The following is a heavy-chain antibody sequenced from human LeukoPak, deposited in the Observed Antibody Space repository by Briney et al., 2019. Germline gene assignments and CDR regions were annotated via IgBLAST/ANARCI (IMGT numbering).Heavy chain of an antibody. D-gene: IGHD3-10*01. V-gene: IGHV3-30*02. CDR3: AKVGLMVRGVNYMDV. J-gene: IGHJ6*03. CDR2: IRYDESNR. CDR1: GFTFGSYG. Sequence: GGSLRLSCAASGFTFGSYGMHWVRQAPGKGLEWVAFIRYDESNRYFADSVKGRFTISRDNSKNTLYLQMNSLRAEDTAVYYCAKVGLMVRGVNYMDVWGKGTTVTVSS.